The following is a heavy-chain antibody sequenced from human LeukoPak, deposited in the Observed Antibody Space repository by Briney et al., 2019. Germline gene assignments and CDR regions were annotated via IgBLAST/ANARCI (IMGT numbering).Heavy chain of an antibody. CDR3: AELGITMIGGV. V-gene: IGHV3-23*01. Sequence: GGSLRLSCAASGFTFSTYAMTWVRQAPEKGLEWVSLISGTGGSTYYADSVKGRFTISRDNAKNSLYLQMNSLRAEDTAVYYCAELGITMIGGVWGKGTTVTISS. D-gene: IGHD3-10*02. CDR1: GFTFSTYA. CDR2: ISGTGGST. J-gene: IGHJ6*04.